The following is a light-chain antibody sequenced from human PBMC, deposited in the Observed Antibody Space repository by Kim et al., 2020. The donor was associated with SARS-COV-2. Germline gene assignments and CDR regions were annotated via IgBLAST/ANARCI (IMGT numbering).Light chain of an antibody. V-gene: IGKV3-20*01. CDR3: QQYGASSLT. CDR2: DAS. J-gene: IGKJ4*01. Sequence: PGERATLSCRASQSVSNSRLAWYQQKPGQAPRLLIYDASSRATGITDRFSGSGSGTDFTLTISRLEPEDFAVYYCQQYGASSLTFGGGTKVDIK. CDR1: QSVSNSR.